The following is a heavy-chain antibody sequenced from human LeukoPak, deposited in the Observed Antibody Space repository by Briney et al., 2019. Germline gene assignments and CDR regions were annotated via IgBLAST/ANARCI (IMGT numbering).Heavy chain of an antibody. V-gene: IGHV1-8*01. D-gene: IGHD3-10*01. CDR2: MNPNSANT. CDR3: ARSRGRLGWFDP. J-gene: IGHJ5*02. CDR1: GYTFTTYD. Sequence: ASVKVSCKASGYTFTTYDIHWVRQATGQGLEWMGWMNPNSANTGYAQKFQGRVTMTRNTSIGTAYMELSSLRSEGTAVYYCARSRGRLGWFDPWGQGTLVTVSS.